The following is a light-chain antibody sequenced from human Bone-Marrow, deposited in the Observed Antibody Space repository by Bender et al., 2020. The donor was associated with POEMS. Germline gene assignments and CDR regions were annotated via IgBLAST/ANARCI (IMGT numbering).Light chain of an antibody. V-gene: IGLV1-44*01. CDR1: SSNIGAHA. J-gene: IGLJ3*02. CDR3: AVWDDSLNGWV. CDR2: SSH. Sequence: QPVLTQPPSASGTPGQRVTIPCFGGSSNIGAHAVNWYQHLPGTAPKLLIYSSHRRPSEVPDRFSGSRSGTSASLAISGLQSEDEADYYCAVWDDSLNGWVFGGGTKLTVL.